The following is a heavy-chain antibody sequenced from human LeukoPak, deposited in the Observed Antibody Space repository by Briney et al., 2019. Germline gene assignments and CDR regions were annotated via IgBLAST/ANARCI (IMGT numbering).Heavy chain of an antibody. CDR3: AKTVGLRWEPFDY. D-gene: IGHD4-23*01. Sequence: GGSLRLSCAASGFTFSSYGMSWVRQAPGKGLEWVSAISGSGGSTYYADSVKGRFTISRDNSKHTLYLQMNSLRAEDTAVYYCAKTVGLRWEPFDYWGQGTLVTVSS. CDR2: ISGSGGST. CDR1: GFTFSSYG. J-gene: IGHJ4*02. V-gene: IGHV3-23*01.